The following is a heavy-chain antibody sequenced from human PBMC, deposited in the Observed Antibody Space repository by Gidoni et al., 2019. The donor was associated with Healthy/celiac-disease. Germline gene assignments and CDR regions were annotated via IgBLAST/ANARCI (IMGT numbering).Heavy chain of an antibody. CDR1: GFPFSNAW. D-gene: IGHD6-6*01. J-gene: IGHJ4*02. CDR3: TTDQLQDFFDY. CDR2: IKSKTDGGTT. V-gene: IGHV3-15*01. Sequence: EVQLVESGGDLVKPGGSLRLSCSAAGFPFSNAWMSWVRQAPGKGLGWVGRIKSKTDGGTTDYAAPVKGRFTISRDDSKHTLYLQLNSLKTEATAVYYCTTDQLQDFFDYWGQGTLVTVSS.